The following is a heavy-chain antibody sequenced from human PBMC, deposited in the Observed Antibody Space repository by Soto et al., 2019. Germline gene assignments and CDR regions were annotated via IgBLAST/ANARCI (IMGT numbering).Heavy chain of an antibody. J-gene: IGHJ4*02. CDR1: GFNFNKNA. Sequence: EVQLLESGGDLVRPGGSLRLSCAASGFNFNKNAMGWVRQAPGEGLEWVSGISCCGGAASYADSVKGRFTIARDDSKNTLFLHMNSLRVEDTAEYYCAKADGEQWLLPHLENWGRGTLVTVS. CDR3: AKADGEQWLLPHLEN. D-gene: IGHD6-19*01. V-gene: IGHV3-23*01. CDR2: ISCCGGAA.